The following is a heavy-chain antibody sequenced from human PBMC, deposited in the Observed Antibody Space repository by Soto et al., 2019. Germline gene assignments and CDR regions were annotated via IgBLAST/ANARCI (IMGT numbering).Heavy chain of an antibody. Sequence: GGSLRLSCAASGFTFSSYWMSWVRQAPGKGLEWVANIKQDGSEKYYVDSVKGRFTISRDNAKNSLYLQMNSLRAEDTAVYYCARCTDDSSGYYSGGNDYWGQGTLVTVSS. J-gene: IGHJ4*02. CDR3: ARCTDDSSGYYSGGNDY. D-gene: IGHD3-22*01. V-gene: IGHV3-7*05. CDR1: GFTFSSYW. CDR2: IKQDGSEK.